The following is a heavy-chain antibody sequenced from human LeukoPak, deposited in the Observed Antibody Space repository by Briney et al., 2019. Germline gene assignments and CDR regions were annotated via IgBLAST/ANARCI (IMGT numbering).Heavy chain of an antibody. J-gene: IGHJ4*02. CDR1: GGTFSSYA. CDR2: IIPIFGTA. CDR3: ARSCSGGSCYSRYYFDY. Sequence: SVKVSCKASGGTFSSYAISWVRQAPGQGLEWMGRIIPIFGTANYAQKFQGRVTITTEESTSTAYMELSSLRSEDTAVYYCARSCSGGSCYSRYYFDYWGQGTLVTVSS. V-gene: IGHV1-69*05. D-gene: IGHD2-15*01.